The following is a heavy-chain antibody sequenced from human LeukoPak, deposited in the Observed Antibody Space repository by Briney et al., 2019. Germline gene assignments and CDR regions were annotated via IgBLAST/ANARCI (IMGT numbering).Heavy chain of an antibody. CDR2: INHSGST. D-gene: IGHD3-9*01. V-gene: IGHV4-34*01. J-gene: IGHJ5*02. CDR3: ARVRLRYFDWLPQLGFDP. Sequence: SETLSLTCAVYGGSFSGYYWSWIRQPPGKGLEWIGEINHSGSTNYNPSLKSRVTISEDTSKNQFSLKLSSVTAADTAVYYCARVRLRYFDWLPQLGFDPWGQGTLVTVSS. CDR1: GGSFSGYY.